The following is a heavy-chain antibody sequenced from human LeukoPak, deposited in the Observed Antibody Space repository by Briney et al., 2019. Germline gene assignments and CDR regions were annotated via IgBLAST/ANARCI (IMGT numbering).Heavy chain of an antibody. V-gene: IGHV3-30*18. CDR2: ISHDGANE. Sequence: GRSLRLSCVASGFTSSTYGMHWVRQAPGKGLECVAVISHDGANEYYADSVKVRFAISRDISKNTLYLHMSSLRTDDTAVYYCAKGAYSYASGTYYFDYWGQGTLVTVSS. D-gene: IGHD3-10*01. J-gene: IGHJ4*02. CDR3: AKGAYSYASGTYYFDY. CDR1: GFTSSTYG.